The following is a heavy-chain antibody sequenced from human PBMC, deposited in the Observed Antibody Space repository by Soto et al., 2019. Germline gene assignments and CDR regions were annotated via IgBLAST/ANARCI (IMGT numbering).Heavy chain of an antibody. J-gene: IGHJ6*02. CDR2: IDPSDSYT. V-gene: IGHV5-10-1*01. D-gene: IGHD6-19*01. Sequence: ESLTIFCSGCGYSFTSYWISLVRQMPGKGLEWMGRIDPSDSYTSYSPSFKGHVTISADKSISTAYLQWSSLKASDTTMYYCARRSSGWSAHYGMDVWGQGTTVTVS. CDR1: GYSFTSYW. CDR3: ARRSSGWSAHYGMDV.